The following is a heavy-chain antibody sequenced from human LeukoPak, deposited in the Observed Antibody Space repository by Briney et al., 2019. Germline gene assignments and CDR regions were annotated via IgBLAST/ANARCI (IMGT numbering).Heavy chain of an antibody. V-gene: IGHV4-31*11. CDR3: ARFYDSSGYYHDY. J-gene: IGHJ4*02. Sequence: SETLSLTCVVYGGSFSGYYWSWIRQHPGKGLEWIGYIYYSGSTYYNPSLKSRVTISVDTSKNQFSLKLSSVTAADTAVYYCARFYDSSGYYHDYWGQGTLVTVSS. CDR2: IYYSGST. D-gene: IGHD3-22*01. CDR1: GGSFSGYY.